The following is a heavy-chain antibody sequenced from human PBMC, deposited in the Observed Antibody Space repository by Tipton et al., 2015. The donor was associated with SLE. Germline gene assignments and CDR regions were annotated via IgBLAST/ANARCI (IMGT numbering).Heavy chain of an antibody. V-gene: IGHV4-38-2*02. J-gene: IGHJ4*02. D-gene: IGHD3-10*01. Sequence: TLSLTCTVSGYSVRRGYYWGWIRQPPGKGLEWIGSIYHSGSTYYKPSLKNRVTISVDTSKNQFSLRLSSVTAAYSAVYYCARYELWFGNYYWGQGTLVTVSS. CDR1: GYSVRRGYY. CDR2: IYHSGST. CDR3: ARYELWFGNYY.